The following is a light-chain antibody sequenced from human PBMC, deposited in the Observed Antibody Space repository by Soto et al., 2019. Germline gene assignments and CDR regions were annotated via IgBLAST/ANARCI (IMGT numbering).Light chain of an antibody. J-gene: IGLJ2*01. CDR1: PSDVGASNY. CDR3: SSSAGTKNMV. Sequence: QSVLTQPPSASGSPGQSVTISCTGTPSDVGASNYVSWYQQQPGKAPKLMISEVSKRPSGVLDRFAGSKSGNTASLTVSGLQAEDEADYYCSSSAGTKNMVFGAGTKLTVL. V-gene: IGLV2-8*01. CDR2: EVS.